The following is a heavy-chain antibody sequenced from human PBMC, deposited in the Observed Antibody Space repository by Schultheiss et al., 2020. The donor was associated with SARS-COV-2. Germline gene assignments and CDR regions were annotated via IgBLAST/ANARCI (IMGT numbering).Heavy chain of an antibody. CDR2: ISGYNGNT. V-gene: IGHV1-18*01. CDR3: ARLGELSRSGYYYYYGMDG. D-gene: IGHD3-16*02. J-gene: IGHJ6*02. Sequence: ASVKVSCKASGYTFSSYGISWARQAPGQGLEWMGWISGYNGNTNYAQNLQGRVTMTTDTSTSTAYMELTSLRSDDTAVYYCARLGELSRSGYYYYYGMDGWGQGTTVTVSS. CDR1: GYTFSSYG.